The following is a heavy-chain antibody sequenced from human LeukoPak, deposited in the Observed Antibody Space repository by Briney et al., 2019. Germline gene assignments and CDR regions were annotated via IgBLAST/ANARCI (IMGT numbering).Heavy chain of an antibody. Sequence: GSLRLSCAASGFTFSSYAMSWVRQAPGKGPEWVSAISGSGGSTYYADSVKGRFTISRDNSKNTLYLQMNSLRAEDTAVYYCARNQLELPPYFDYWGQGTLVTVSS. J-gene: IGHJ4*02. CDR3: ARNQLELPPYFDY. V-gene: IGHV3-23*01. D-gene: IGHD1-7*01. CDR1: GFTFSSYA. CDR2: ISGSGGST.